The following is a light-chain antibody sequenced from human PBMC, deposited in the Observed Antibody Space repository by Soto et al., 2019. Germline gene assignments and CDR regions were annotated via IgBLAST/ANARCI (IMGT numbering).Light chain of an antibody. CDR1: SSDVGGYNY. J-gene: IGLJ1*01. Sequence: QSVLTQPASVSGSPGQSITISCTGTSSDVGGYNYVSWYQPYPGKPPQLMIYDVSNRPAGVSNRFSGSKSGNTASLTISGLQAEDEADYYCSSYASSSPYVFGSGTKLTVL. V-gene: IGLV2-14*01. CDR2: DVS. CDR3: SSYASSSPYV.